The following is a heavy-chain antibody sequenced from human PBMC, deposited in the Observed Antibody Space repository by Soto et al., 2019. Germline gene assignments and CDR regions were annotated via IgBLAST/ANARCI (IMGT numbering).Heavy chain of an antibody. CDR1: GFTVSSNY. V-gene: IGHV3-53*01. Sequence: PGGSLRLSCAASGFTVSSNYMSWVRQAPGEGLEWVSVIYSGGSTYYADSVKGRFTISRDNSKNTLYLQMNSLRAEDTAVYYCASGTLSGYSSGWYSRAFDIWGQGTMVTVSS. CDR3: ASGTLSGYSSGWYSRAFDI. CDR2: IYSGGST. D-gene: IGHD6-19*01. J-gene: IGHJ3*02.